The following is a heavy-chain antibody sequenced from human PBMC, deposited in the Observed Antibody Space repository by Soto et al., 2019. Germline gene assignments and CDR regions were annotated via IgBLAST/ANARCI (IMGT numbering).Heavy chain of an antibody. Sequence: GGSLRLSCAASGFTFSSYEMNWVRQAPGKGLEWVSYISSSGSTIYYADSVKGRFTISRNNAKNSLYLQMNSLRAEDTAVYYCARDRIVVVPAARYYYGMDVWGQGTTVTVSS. CDR2: ISSSGSTI. J-gene: IGHJ6*02. CDR1: GFTFSSYE. V-gene: IGHV3-48*03. CDR3: ARDRIVVVPAARYYYGMDV. D-gene: IGHD2-2*01.